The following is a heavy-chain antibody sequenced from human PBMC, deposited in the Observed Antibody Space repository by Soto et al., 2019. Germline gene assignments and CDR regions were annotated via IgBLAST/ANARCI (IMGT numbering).Heavy chain of an antibody. CDR1: GYTFTGHY. CDR3: GRGRSGQIVVFY. J-gene: IGHJ4*02. Sequence: ASVKVSCKASGYTFTGHYIHWVRQAPEQGPEWMGEIGPESGATRYAQKFQGRVAMTRDMSITTVYVELNNLSPDDTAVYYCGRGRSGQIVVFYWGQGTPVTVSS. V-gene: IGHV1-2*02. D-gene: IGHD1-26*01. CDR2: IGPESGAT.